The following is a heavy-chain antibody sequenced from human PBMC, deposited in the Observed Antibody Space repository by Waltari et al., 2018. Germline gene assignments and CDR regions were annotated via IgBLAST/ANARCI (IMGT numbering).Heavy chain of an antibody. J-gene: IGHJ6*02. CDR2: INHSQNS. CDR3: VRLEDCTGPGGNCYSGAPFAVDV. CDR1: GGSLRGFI. D-gene: IGHD2-8*02. Sequence: QVHLSQWGAGWLRRSETLSLNCAVYGGSLRGFIWGWVRYHPGKGLEWIGEINHSQNSNYNPSLRSRVHMSIDTSQNQFSLQLTSVTAADTGVYYCVRLEDCTGPGGNCYSGAPFAVDVWGQGTTVTVPS. V-gene: IGHV4-34*01.